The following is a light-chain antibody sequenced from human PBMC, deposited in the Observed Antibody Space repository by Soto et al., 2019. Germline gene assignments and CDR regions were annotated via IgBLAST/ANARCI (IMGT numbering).Light chain of an antibody. CDR2: DAS. CDR1: HDVSRN. CDR3: QQYSSMLS. J-gene: IGKJ4*01. V-gene: IGKV1-33*01. Sequence: DIQMTQSPSSLSASVGDRVTIACRSSHDVSRNLNWLQQKRGEAPKLLIYDASNLERGVPSRFSGSGSRKDIILISSSLHPEDGVTYYCQQYSSMLSFGGGT.